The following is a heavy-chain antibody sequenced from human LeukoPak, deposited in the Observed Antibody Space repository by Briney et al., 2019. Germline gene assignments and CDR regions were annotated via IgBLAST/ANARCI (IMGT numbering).Heavy chain of an antibody. CDR1: GFTFSSYA. Sequence: PGGSLRLSCAASGFTFSSYAMGWVRQAPGKGLEWVSAITASGGNTYYADSVKGRFTIYRDSSKNTLYLQGSSLRPEDTAVYYCAKGNGYSYGRYYFDYWGQGTLVTVSS. J-gene: IGHJ4*02. D-gene: IGHD5-18*01. CDR3: AKGNGYSYGRYYFDY. CDR2: ITASGGNT. V-gene: IGHV3-23*01.